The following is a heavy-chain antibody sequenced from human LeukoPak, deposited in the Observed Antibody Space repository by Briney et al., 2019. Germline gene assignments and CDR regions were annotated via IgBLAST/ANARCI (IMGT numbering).Heavy chain of an antibody. V-gene: IGHV3-64D*06. CDR3: VSSDWAFGY. Sequence: GGSLRLSCSASGFTFSTYSMHWVRQAPGKGLQYVSAISSDGRSTYYADSVKGRFTISRDNSKNTLYLQMSSLRAEDTAVYYCVSSDWAFGYWGQGTLVTVSS. J-gene: IGHJ4*02. D-gene: IGHD6-19*01. CDR1: GFTFSTYS. CDR2: ISSDGRST.